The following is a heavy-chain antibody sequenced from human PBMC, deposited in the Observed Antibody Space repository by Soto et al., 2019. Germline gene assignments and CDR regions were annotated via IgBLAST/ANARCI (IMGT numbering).Heavy chain of an antibody. D-gene: IGHD6-19*01. V-gene: IGHV3-66*01. CDR3: APYRAVAGSAFDY. J-gene: IGHJ4*02. Sequence: EVQLVESGGGLVQPGGSLRLSCAASGFTVSGNYMNWVRQAPGKGLEWVSLIYSAGSTYYADSVKGRFTISRDNSKNTLYLQMNSLRAEDTAVYYCAPYRAVAGSAFDYWGQGTLVTVSS. CDR1: GFTVSGNY. CDR2: IYSAGST.